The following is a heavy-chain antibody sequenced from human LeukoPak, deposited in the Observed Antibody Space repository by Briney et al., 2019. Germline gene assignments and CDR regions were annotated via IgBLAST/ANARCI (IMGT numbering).Heavy chain of an antibody. CDR1: GFTFSSYG. CDR3: ARDPNYDFWSGYS. J-gene: IGHJ4*02. V-gene: IGHV3-30*02. CDR2: IRYDGSNK. D-gene: IGHD3-3*01. Sequence: GGSLRLSCAASGFTFSSYGMHWVRQAPGKGLEWVAFIRYDGSNKYYADSVKGRFTISRDNSKNTLYLQMNSLRAEDTAVYYCARDPNYDFWSGYSWGQGTLVTVSS.